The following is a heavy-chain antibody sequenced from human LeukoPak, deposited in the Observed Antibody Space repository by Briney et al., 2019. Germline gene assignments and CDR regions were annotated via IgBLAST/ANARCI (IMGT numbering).Heavy chain of an antibody. Sequence: GGSLRLSCAASGFTFSSYGMHWVRQAPGKGLEWVAVISYDGSNKYYADSVKGRFTISRDNSKNTLYLQMNSLRAEDTAVYYCAKGGVGAVAGTQSKIKLDFDIWGQGTMVTVSS. D-gene: IGHD6-13*01. CDR1: GFTFSSYG. J-gene: IGHJ3*02. CDR3: AKGGVGAVAGTQSKIKLDFDI. CDR2: ISYDGSNK. V-gene: IGHV3-30*18.